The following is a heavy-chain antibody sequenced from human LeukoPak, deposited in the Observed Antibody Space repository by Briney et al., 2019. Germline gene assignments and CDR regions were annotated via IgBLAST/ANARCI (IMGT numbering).Heavy chain of an antibody. J-gene: IGHJ6*03. D-gene: IGHD2-8*01. Sequence: GGSLRLSCAASGFTFSDTWMHWVRQAPGKGLEWVAYIQYDGSNEQYADSVKGRFSISRDSSKNILYLQLNSLRAEDTAVYYCAKDRCSNGIGCYYYYMDVWGKGTAVTISS. CDR2: IQYDGSNE. CDR1: GFTFSDTW. CDR3: AKDRCSNGIGCYYYYMDV. V-gene: IGHV3-30*02.